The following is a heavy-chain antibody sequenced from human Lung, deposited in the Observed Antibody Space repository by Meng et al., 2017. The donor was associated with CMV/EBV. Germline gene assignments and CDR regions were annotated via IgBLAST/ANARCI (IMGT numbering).Heavy chain of an antibody. Sequence: GGSLRLSCAASRFTFGTYWMTWVRQAPGKGLEWVATIKEDGSEKYYVDSVKGRFAISRDNAQNPLYLQMDSLRAEDTAGYYCARGGFAFDFWGQGTLVTVSS. D-gene: IGHD3-16*01. CDR3: ARGGFAFDF. CDR1: RFTFGTYW. V-gene: IGHV3-7*01. CDR2: IKEDGSEK. J-gene: IGHJ4*02.